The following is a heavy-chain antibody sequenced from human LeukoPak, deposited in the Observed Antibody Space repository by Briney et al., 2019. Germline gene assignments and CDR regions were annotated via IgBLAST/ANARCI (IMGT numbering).Heavy chain of an antibody. V-gene: IGHV1-8*01. J-gene: IGHJ3*02. D-gene: IGHD3-22*01. CDR3: ARDYDSSGYFGDDAFDI. Sequence: GASVKVSCKASGYTFTGYYIHWVRQAPGQGLDLMGWINPNSGNTGYAQKFQGRVTMTRNTSISTAYMELSSLRSEDTAVYYCARDYDSSGYFGDDAFDIWGQGTMVSVSS. CDR1: GYTFTGYY. CDR2: INPNSGNT.